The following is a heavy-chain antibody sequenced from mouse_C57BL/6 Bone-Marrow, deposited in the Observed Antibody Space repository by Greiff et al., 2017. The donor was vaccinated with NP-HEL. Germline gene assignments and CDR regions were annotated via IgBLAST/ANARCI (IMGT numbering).Heavy chain of an antibody. Sequence: EVQLQQSGPELVKPGASVKMSCKASGYTFTDYNMHWVKQSHGKSLEWIGYINPNNGGTSYNQKFKGKATLTVNKSSSTAYMELRSLTSEDSAVYYCARDWDAGGYLDYWGQGTTLTVSS. J-gene: IGHJ2*01. D-gene: IGHD4-1*01. CDR1: GYTFTDYN. V-gene: IGHV1-22*01. CDR2: INPNNGGT. CDR3: ARDWDAGGYLDY.